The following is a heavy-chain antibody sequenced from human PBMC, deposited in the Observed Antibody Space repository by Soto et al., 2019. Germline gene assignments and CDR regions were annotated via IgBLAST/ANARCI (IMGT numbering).Heavy chain of an antibody. V-gene: IGHV4-30-2*05. CDR3: ARDHRDEDDSSGYDYEGSYYYYYGMDV. CDR2: IYHSGST. D-gene: IGHD3-22*01. Sequence: PSETLSLTCAVSGGSISSGGYSWSWIRQPPGKGLEWIGYIYHSGSTYYNPSLKSRVTISVDTSKNQFSLKLSSVTAADTAVYYCARDHRDEDDSSGYDYEGSYYYYYGMDVWGQGTTVTVSS. CDR1: GGSISSGGYS. J-gene: IGHJ6*02.